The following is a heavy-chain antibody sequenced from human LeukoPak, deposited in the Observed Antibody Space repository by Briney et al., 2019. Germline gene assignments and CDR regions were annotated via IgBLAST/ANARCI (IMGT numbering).Heavy chain of an antibody. V-gene: IGHV4-59*01. Sequence: ASETLSLTCTVSGGSISSYYWSWIRQPPGKGLEWIGYIYYSGSTNYNPSLKSRVTISVDTSKNQFSLKLSSVTASDTAVYYCARAGPGYGDYVSNWFDPWGQGTLVTVSS. CDR3: ARAGPGYGDYVSNWFDP. CDR2: IYYSGST. D-gene: IGHD4-17*01. CDR1: GGSISSYY. J-gene: IGHJ5*02.